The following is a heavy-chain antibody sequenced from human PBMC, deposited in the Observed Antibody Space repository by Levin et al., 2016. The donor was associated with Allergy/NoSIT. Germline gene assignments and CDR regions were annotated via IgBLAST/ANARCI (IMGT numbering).Heavy chain of an antibody. V-gene: IGHV5-51*01. Sequence: KVSCKGSEYRFSNYWIGWVRQMPGKGLEWMGIIYPGDSDTRYSPSFQGQVSISADKSISTAYLQWSSLQASDTAMYYCARRYSDGSAYYSDYWGQGTLVTVSS. D-gene: IGHD3-16*01. CDR1: EYRFSNYW. J-gene: IGHJ4*02. CDR2: IYPGDSDT. CDR3: ARRYSDGSAYYSDY.